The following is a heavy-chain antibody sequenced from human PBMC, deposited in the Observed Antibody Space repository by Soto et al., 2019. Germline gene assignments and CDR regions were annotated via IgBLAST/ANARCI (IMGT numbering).Heavy chain of an antibody. CDR1: GFTFSSYS. D-gene: IGHD2-15*01. Sequence: GGSLRLSCAASGFTFSSYSMNWVRQAPGKGLEWVSSISSSSSYIYYADSVKGRFTISRDNAKNSLYPQMNSLRAEDTAVYYCASRTCSGGSCYLRLYWGQGTLVTVSS. V-gene: IGHV3-21*01. CDR3: ASRTCSGGSCYLRLY. J-gene: IGHJ4*02. CDR2: ISSSSSYI.